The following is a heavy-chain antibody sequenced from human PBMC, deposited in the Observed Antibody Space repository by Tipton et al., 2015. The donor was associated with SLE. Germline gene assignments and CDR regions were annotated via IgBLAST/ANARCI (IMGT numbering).Heavy chain of an antibody. CDR3: ALGAAAANFDY. Sequence: TLSLTCTVSGGSISSYYWSWIRQPPGKGLEWIGYIYYSGSTNYNPSLKSRVTISVDTSKNHFSLKLSSVTAADTAVYYCALGAAAANFDYWGQGTLVTVSS. CDR1: GGSISSYY. D-gene: IGHD6-13*01. CDR2: IYYSGST. J-gene: IGHJ4*02. V-gene: IGHV4-59*08.